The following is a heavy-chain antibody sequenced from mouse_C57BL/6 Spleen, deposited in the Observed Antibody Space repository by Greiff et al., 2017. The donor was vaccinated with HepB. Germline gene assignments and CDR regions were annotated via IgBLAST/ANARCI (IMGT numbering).Heavy chain of an antibody. CDR2: ISSGSSTI. J-gene: IGHJ4*01. D-gene: IGHD2-12*01. CDR3: ARRARRDYAMDY. Sequence: DVHLVESGGGLVKPGGSLKLSCAASGFTFSDYGMHWVRQAPEKGLEWVAYISSGSSTIYYADTVKGRFTISRDNAKNTLFLQMTSLRSEDTAMYYCARRARRDYAMDYWGQGTSVTVSS. V-gene: IGHV5-17*01. CDR1: GFTFSDYG.